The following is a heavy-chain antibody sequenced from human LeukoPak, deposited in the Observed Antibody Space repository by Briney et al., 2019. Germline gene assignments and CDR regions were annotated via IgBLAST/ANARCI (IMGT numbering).Heavy chain of an antibody. CDR3: ARHFGVISRGVYYYYYGMDV. V-gene: IGHV3-66*04. J-gene: IGHJ6*02. Sequence: GGSLRLSYAASGFTVSTNYMSWVRQAPGKGLEWVSVIYSGGSTSYADSVKGRFTISRDNSKNTLYLQMNSLRAEDTAVYYCARHFGVISRGVYYYYYGMDVWGQGTTVTVSS. CDR2: IYSGGST. CDR1: GFTVSTNY. D-gene: IGHD3-3*01.